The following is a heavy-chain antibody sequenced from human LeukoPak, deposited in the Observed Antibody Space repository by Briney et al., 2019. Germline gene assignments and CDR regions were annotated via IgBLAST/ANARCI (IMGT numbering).Heavy chain of an antibody. D-gene: IGHD2-2*01. CDR1: GYTVTSYG. Sequence: ASVKVSCKAPGYTVTSYGISWLRQAPGQRLEWMGWISAYNGDTNYAQKLQGRVTMTTDTSTSTAYVELGSLRSDDTAVYYCAREKGYCSSTSCYDYYYYGMDVWGQGTTVTVSS. CDR3: AREKGYCSSTSCYDYYYYGMDV. CDR2: ISAYNGDT. J-gene: IGHJ6*02. V-gene: IGHV1-18*01.